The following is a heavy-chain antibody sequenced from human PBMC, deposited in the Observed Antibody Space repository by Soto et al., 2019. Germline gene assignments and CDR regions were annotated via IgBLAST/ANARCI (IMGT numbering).Heavy chain of an antibody. V-gene: IGHV4-39*01. CDR1: GGSISSSSYY. CDR3: ARLMKGSGWLNDWFDP. J-gene: IGHJ5*02. D-gene: IGHD6-19*01. Sequence: QLQLQESGPGLVKPSETLSLTCTVSGGSISSSSYYWGWIRQPPGKGLEWIGSIYYSGSTYYNPSLKSRVTISVDTSKNQFSLKLSSVTAADTAVYYCARLMKGSGWLNDWFDPWGQGTLVTVSS. CDR2: IYYSGST.